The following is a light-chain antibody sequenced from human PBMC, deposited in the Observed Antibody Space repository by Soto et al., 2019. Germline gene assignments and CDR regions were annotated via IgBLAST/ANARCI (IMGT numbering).Light chain of an antibody. CDR2: DTS. CDR3: QQYDSLPIT. CDR1: QDIRSF. V-gene: IGKV1-33*01. Sequence: DIQMTHSPSSLSASVGERVIITCQASQDIRSFVSWYQQKPGKAPKLLMYDTSSLETGVPPRFSGSGSGTDYRLTISSLQPEDFATYYGQQYDSLPITFGHGTRLEI. J-gene: IGKJ5*01.